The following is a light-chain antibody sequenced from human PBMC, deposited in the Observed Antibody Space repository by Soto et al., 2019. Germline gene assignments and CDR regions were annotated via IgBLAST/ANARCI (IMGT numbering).Light chain of an antibody. Sequence: DIQMTQSPSTVSAYVGDSVTITCRASQSITTWLAWYQQRPGKAPKLLIYDVSSWESGVPARFSGSGSGTEFTLTISSLQPDDFAIYYCQQYKMYSPWTFGQGTKVDIK. CDR3: QQYKMYSPWT. CDR2: DVS. J-gene: IGKJ1*01. V-gene: IGKV1-5*01. CDR1: QSITTW.